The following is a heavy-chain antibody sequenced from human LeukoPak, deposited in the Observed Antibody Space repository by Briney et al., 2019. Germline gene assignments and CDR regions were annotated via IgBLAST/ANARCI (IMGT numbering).Heavy chain of an antibody. CDR2: IYYSGST. CDR3: ARAPEPHYYFDY. V-gene: IGHV4-30-4*08. J-gene: IGHJ4*02. Sequence: SETLSLTCTVSGGSISSGDYYWSWIRQPPGKGLECIGYIYYSGSTYYNPSLKSRVTISVDTSKNQFSLKLSSVTAADTAVYCCARAPEPHYYFDYWGQGTLVTVSS. CDR1: GGSISSGDYY.